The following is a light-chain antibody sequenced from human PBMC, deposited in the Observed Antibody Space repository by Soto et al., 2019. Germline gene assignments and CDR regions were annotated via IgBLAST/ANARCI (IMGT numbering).Light chain of an antibody. Sequence: QLVLTQSPSASASRGASVKLTCTLSSGHSSYAIAWHQQQPEKGPRYLMKLNSDGSHSKGDGIPDRFSGSSSGAERYLTISSLQSEDEADYYCQTWGTGFQVFGGGTKLTVL. CDR1: SGHSSYA. CDR2: LNSDGSH. CDR3: QTWGTGFQV. V-gene: IGLV4-69*01. J-gene: IGLJ3*02.